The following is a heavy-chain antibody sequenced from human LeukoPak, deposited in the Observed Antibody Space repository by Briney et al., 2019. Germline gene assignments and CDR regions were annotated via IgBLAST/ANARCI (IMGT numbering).Heavy chain of an antibody. D-gene: IGHD3-10*01. V-gene: IGHV4-34*01. CDR2: INHSGST. Sequence: PSETLSLTCAVYGGSFSGYYWSWIRQPQGKGLEWIGEINHSGSTNYNPSLKSRVTISVDTSKNQFSLKLSSVTAADTAVYYCASKGYITMVRGAYSGRRWFDPWGQGTLVTVSS. J-gene: IGHJ5*02. CDR3: ASKGYITMVRGAYSGRRWFDP. CDR1: GGSFSGYY.